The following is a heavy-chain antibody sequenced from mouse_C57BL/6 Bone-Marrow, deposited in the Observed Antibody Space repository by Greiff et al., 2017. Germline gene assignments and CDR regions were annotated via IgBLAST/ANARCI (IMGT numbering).Heavy chain of an antibody. CDR1: GFNIKDDY. Sequence: VQLQQSGAELVRPGASVKLSCTASGFNIKDDYMHWVKQRPEQGLEWIGWIDPENGDTEYASKFQGKATITADTSSNTAYLQLSSLTSEDTAVYYCTTWRGCDWYFDVWGTGTTVTVSS. J-gene: IGHJ1*03. V-gene: IGHV14-4*01. CDR3: TTWRGCDWYFDV. CDR2: IDPENGDT.